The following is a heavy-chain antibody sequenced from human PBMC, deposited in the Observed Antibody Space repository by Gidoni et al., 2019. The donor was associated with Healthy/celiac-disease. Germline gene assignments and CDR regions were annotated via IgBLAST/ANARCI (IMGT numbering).Heavy chain of an antibody. J-gene: IGHJ6*02. Sequence: EVQLVESGGGLIKPGGSLRLSCAASGFTFSSYSMNWVRQAPGKGLEWVSSISSSSSYIYYADSVKGRFTISRDNAKNSLYLQMNSLRAEDTAVYYCATDYYDFWSGYLPSWGQGTTVTVSS. V-gene: IGHV3-21*01. D-gene: IGHD3-3*01. CDR1: GFTFSSYS. CDR3: ATDYYDFWSGYLPS. CDR2: ISSSSSYI.